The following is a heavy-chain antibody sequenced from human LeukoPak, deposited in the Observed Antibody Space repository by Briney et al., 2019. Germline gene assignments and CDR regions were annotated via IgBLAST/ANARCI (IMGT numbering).Heavy chain of an antibody. V-gene: IGHV1-18*01. CDR3: ARDLKRWLQPDVTLGLQYDY. J-gene: IGHJ4*02. CDR2: ISAYNGNT. CDR1: GYTFTSYG. D-gene: IGHD5-24*01. Sequence: ASVKVSCKASGYTFTSYGISWVRQAPGQGLEWMGWISAYNGNTNYAQKLQGRVTMTTDTSTSTAYMELRSLRSDDTAVYYCARDLKRWLQPDVTLGLQYDYWGQGTLVTVSS.